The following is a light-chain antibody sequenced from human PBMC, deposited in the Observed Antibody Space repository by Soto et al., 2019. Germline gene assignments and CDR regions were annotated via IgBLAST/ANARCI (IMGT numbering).Light chain of an antibody. CDR1: QSISSY. Sequence: DIQMTQSPSSLSASVGDRVTITCRASQSISSYLNWYQQKPGKAPKLLIYAASSLQSGVPSRFSGSGSGTDFTLTISSLQHEDFATYDCQQSYSTPPFTFGPGTKVDIK. V-gene: IGKV1-39*01. CDR2: AAS. J-gene: IGKJ3*01. CDR3: QQSYSTPPFT.